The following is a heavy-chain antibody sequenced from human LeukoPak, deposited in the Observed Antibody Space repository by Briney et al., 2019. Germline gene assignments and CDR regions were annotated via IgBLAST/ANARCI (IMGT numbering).Heavy chain of an antibody. J-gene: IGHJ4*02. CDR1: GYTFTDYY. CDR3: ARTSIAARRADFDY. D-gene: IGHD6-6*01. CDR2: INSNSGGT. V-gene: IGHV1-2*02. Sequence: VASVRVSCKTSGYTFTDYYIHWVRQAPGQGLEWMGWINSNSGGTSYAQKFQGRVTLTRDTPTRTAYMELNRLTSDDTAVYYCARTSIAARRADFDYWGQGTVVTVSS.